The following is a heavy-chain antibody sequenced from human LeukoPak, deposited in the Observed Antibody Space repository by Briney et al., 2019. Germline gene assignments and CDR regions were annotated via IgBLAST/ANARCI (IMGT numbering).Heavy chain of an antibody. CDR2: IYYGGST. CDR1: GGSVSSSHY. CDR3: ALRGGIAAAGFDY. V-gene: IGHV4-39*07. Sequence: SETLSLTCTVSGGSVSSSHYWGWIRQPPGKGLEWIGSIYYGGSTYYNASLRSRVTTSVDTSKNQFSLKLSSVTAADTAVYYCALRGGIAAAGFDYWGQGTLVTVSS. D-gene: IGHD6-13*01. J-gene: IGHJ4*02.